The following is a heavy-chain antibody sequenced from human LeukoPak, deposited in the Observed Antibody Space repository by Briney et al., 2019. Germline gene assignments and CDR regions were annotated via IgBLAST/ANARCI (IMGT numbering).Heavy chain of an antibody. CDR3: ASGYCSGGSCYNY. Sequence: GGSLRLSCAASGFTFSSYWMFWVRQAPGKGLLWVSRIIGDGSSTSYAESVKGRFTISRDNAKNTLYLQMNSLRAEDTAVYYCASGYCSGGSCYNYWGQGTLVTVSS. CDR2: IIGDGSST. V-gene: IGHV3-74*01. J-gene: IGHJ4*02. CDR1: GFTFSSYW. D-gene: IGHD2-15*01.